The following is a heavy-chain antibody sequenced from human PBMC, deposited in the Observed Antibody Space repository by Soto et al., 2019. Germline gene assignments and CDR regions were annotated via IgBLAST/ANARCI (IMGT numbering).Heavy chain of an antibody. D-gene: IGHD6-6*01. Sequence: GGSLRLSCAASGFTFSSYAMHWVRQAPGKGLEWVAVISYDGSNKYYADSVKGRFTISRDNSKNTLYLQMNSLRAEDTAVYYCARDLRSMSIAALLYYYYYYGMDVWGQGTTVTVSS. J-gene: IGHJ6*02. CDR3: ARDLRSMSIAALLYYYYYYGMDV. CDR1: GFTFSSYA. CDR2: ISYDGSNK. V-gene: IGHV3-30-3*01.